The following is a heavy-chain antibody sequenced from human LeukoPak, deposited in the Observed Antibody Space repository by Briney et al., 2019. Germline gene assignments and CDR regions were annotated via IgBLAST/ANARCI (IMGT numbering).Heavy chain of an antibody. D-gene: IGHD3-3*01. Sequence: PGGSLRPSCAASGTLSTGYFISWVRQAPGKGLEWVASIKHDGSEKYYVGSVRGRFTISRDNTKNLLYLQMSSLRAEDTAVYYCATDRGWRTSGYYLYYFEYWGQGTLVTFSS. CDR1: GTLSTGYF. J-gene: IGHJ4*02. CDR3: ATDRGWRTSGYYLYYFEY. CDR2: IKHDGSEK. V-gene: IGHV3-7*01.